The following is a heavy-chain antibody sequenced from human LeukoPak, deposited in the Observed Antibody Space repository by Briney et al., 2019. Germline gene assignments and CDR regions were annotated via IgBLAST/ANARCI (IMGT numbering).Heavy chain of an antibody. CDR1: GFTFSSYA. Sequence: GGPLRLSCAASGFTFSSYAMSWVRQAPGKGLEWVSAISGSGGSTYYADSVKGRFTISRDNSKNTLYLQMNSLRAEDTAVYYCAKDGNFGPKHVNWFDPWGQGTLVTVSS. V-gene: IGHV3-23*01. CDR3: AKDGNFGPKHVNWFDP. J-gene: IGHJ5*02. CDR2: ISGSGGST. D-gene: IGHD3-3*01.